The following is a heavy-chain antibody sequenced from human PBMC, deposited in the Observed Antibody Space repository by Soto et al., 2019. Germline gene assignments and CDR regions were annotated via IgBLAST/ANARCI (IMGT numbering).Heavy chain of an antibody. Sequence: SVKVSCKASGGTFSSYAISWVRQAPGQGLEWMGGIIPIFGTANYAQKFQGRVTITADESTSTAYMELSSLRSEDTAVYYCARAPQPAAINDAGYYYYGMDVWGQGTTVTVYS. D-gene: IGHD2-2*02. CDR2: IIPIFGTA. CDR3: ARAPQPAAINDAGYYYYGMDV. CDR1: GGTFSSYA. V-gene: IGHV1-69*13. J-gene: IGHJ6*02.